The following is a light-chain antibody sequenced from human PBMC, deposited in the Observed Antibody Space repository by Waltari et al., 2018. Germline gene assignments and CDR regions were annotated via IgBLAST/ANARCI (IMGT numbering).Light chain of an antibody. Sequence: QSALTQPRSVSGSPGQSVTISCTATSSDVGGYHYVSRSQQHPGNAPKLMIYDVSKRPSGVPDRFSGSKSGNTASLTISGLQAEDEADYYCCSYAGSYTFPRWVFGGGTKLTVL. CDR2: DVS. CDR1: SSDVGGYHY. CDR3: CSYAGSYTFPRWV. V-gene: IGLV2-11*01. J-gene: IGLJ3*02.